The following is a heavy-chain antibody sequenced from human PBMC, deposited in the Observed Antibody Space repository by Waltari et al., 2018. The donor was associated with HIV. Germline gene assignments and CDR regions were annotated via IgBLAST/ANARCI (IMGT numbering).Heavy chain of an antibody. CDR3: ARGPPYYYGLGSPGGGWFDP. CDR2: INPNSGCT. V-gene: IGHV1-2*02. CDR1: GYTFTGYY. Sequence: QVQLVQSGAEVKKPGASVKVSCKASGYTFTGYYMHWARQAPGQGLGGMGWINPNSGCTNYAQKYQGRVTMTRDTSISTAYMELSRLRSDDTAVYYCARGPPYYYGLGSPGGGWFDPWGQGTLVTVSS. J-gene: IGHJ5*02. D-gene: IGHD3-10*01.